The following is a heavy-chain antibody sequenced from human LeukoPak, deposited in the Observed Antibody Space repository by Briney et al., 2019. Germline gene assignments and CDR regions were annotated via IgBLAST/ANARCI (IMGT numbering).Heavy chain of an antibody. D-gene: IGHD2-2*01. CDR2: FDLGGTT. V-gene: IGHV4-34*01. CDR3: ARGRSVQYQVLSYYYYMDV. J-gene: IGHJ6*03. CDR1: GFSFSDHH. Sequence: GSLRLSCAASGFSFSDHHMDWIRQAPGKGLEWIGEFDLGGTTNYNPSLKSRVTISADTSKNQFSLKVRSVTAADTAVYYCARGRSVQYQVLSYYYYMDVWGKRTTVTVSS.